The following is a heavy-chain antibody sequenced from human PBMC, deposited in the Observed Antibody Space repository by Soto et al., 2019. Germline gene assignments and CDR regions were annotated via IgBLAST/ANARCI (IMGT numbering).Heavy chain of an antibody. CDR3: ARDGTSNHNYIDP. D-gene: IGHD1-1*01. V-gene: IGHV4-31*03. Sequence: PSETLSLTCTVSASSLSYGGYYWSWLRQQPGEGLQWIGYVYFTGTTYYNPSLKRRLSLSVETSKNQFSLKLTSVTAADPAVSYCARDGTSNHNYIDPWGRGTLVTVSS. J-gene: IGHJ5*02. CDR2: VYFTGTT. CDR1: ASSLSYGGYY.